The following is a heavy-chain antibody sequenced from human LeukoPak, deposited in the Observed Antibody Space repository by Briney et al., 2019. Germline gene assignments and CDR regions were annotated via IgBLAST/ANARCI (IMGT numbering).Heavy chain of an antibody. Sequence: ASVKVSCKASGFTFSGYYIHWVRQAPGQGLEWMGWINPNSGGTRYAQNFEGRVTMTRDTSISTAYMELRRLRSDDTAVYYCARACCMTMTWGGLEFDIWGQGTMVTVCS. CDR3: ARACCMTMTWGGLEFDI. V-gene: IGHV1-2*02. CDR1: GFTFSGYY. J-gene: IGHJ3*02. CDR2: INPNSGGT. D-gene: IGHD3-22*01.